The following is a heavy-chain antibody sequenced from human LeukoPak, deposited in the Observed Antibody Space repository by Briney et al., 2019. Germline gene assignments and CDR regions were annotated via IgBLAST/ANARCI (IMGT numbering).Heavy chain of an antibody. J-gene: IGHJ4*02. CDR2: INPNSGGT. Sequence: ASVKVSCKASGYTFTGYYMHWVRQAPGQGLEWMGRINPNSGGTNYAQKFQGRVTMTRDTSISTAYMELSRLRSDDTAVYYCARESGGEPAAFDPPDYWGQGTLVTVSS. CDR3: ARESGGEPAAFDPPDY. CDR1: GYTFTGYY. D-gene: IGHD2-2*01. V-gene: IGHV1-2*06.